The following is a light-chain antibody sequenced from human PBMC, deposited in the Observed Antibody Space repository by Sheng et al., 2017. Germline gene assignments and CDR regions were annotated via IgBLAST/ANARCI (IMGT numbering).Light chain of an antibody. CDR2: AAS. V-gene: IGKV3-15*01. J-gene: IGKJ1*01. CDR1: QSVADK. Sequence: IVVTQSPATLSVLPGERVTLSCRASQSVADKFAWYQRKRGQPPRLLIYAASTRATDIPPRFSGSGSGTDFTLSINRLEPEDFAVYYCQQSGSSPRTFGQGTKVEIK. CDR3: QQSGSSPRT.